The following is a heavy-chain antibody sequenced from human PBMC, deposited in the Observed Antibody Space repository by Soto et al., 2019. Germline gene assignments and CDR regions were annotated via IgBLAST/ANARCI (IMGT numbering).Heavy chain of an antibody. V-gene: IGHV3-30-3*01. J-gene: IGHJ4*02. CDR1: GFTFSSYA. D-gene: IGHD3-22*01. CDR3: ARLEDYYDSSGYPDY. Sequence: GGSLRLSWAASGFTFSSYAMHWIRQAPGKGLEWVALISYDGSNKYYADSVKGRFTISRDNSKNTLYLQMNSLRAGDTAVYYCARLEDYYDSSGYPDYWGQGTLVTVSS. CDR2: ISYDGSNK.